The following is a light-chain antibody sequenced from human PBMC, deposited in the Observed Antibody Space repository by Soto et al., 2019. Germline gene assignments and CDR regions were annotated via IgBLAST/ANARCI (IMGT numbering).Light chain of an antibody. J-gene: IGLJ3*02. CDR3: QSYDSSLSGWV. CDR1: SSNIGAGYD. CDR2: GNS. Sequence: QSVLTQPPSVSGAPGQRVTISCTESSSNIGAGYDVHWYQQPPGTAPKLLIYGNSNRPSGVPDRFSGSKSGTSASLAITGLLAEDEADYYCQSYDSSLSGWVFGGGTKLTVL. V-gene: IGLV1-40*01.